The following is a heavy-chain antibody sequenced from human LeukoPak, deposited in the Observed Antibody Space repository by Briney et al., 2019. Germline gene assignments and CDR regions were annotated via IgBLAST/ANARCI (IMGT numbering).Heavy chain of an antibody. J-gene: IGHJ3*01. CDR1: GYRFTDYW. CDR3: ARPNITSYYDSRGYDAFDV. D-gene: IGHD3-22*01. Sequence: GESLKISFKGSGYRFTDYWIGWVRQMPGKGLECMGIIYPDDSDIRYSPSFQGQVTISADKSVSTAYLQWSSLKASDTAMYYCARPNITSYYDSRGYDAFDVWGQGTMVTVSS. CDR2: IYPDDSDI. V-gene: IGHV5-51*01.